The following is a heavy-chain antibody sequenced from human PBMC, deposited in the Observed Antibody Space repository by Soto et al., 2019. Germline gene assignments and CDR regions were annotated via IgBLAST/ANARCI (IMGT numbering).Heavy chain of an antibody. V-gene: IGHV2-5*02. CDR3: VHSRGGNGSQFDV. Sequence: QITLEESGPTLVKPTQTLMLTCTFSGFSLSANGVGVGWTRQPPGKTPEWLAVIYWDDDKRYSPSLRNRLTXTXDXXKNQVVLTVTNMDLVDTATYYCVHSRGGNGSQFDVWGQGTLVTVSS. CDR2: IYWDDDK. CDR1: GFSLSANGVG. J-gene: IGHJ1*01. D-gene: IGHD3-10*01.